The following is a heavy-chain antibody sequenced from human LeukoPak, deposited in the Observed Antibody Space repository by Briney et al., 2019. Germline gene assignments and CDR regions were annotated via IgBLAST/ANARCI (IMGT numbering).Heavy chain of an antibody. CDR2: ISSSSSYI. D-gene: IGHD5-12*01. J-gene: IGHJ5*02. CDR3: ARDGGGYRFYNWFDP. Sequence: GGSLRLSCAASGFTFSGYNMNWVRQAPGKGLEWVSFISSSSSYIHYADSVKGRFTISRDNAKNSLYLQMNSLRAEDTAVYYCARDGGGYRFYNWFDPWGQRTLVTVSS. V-gene: IGHV3-21*01. CDR1: GFTFSGYN.